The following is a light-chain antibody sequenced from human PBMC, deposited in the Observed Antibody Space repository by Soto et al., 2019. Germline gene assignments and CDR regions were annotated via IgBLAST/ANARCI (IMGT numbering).Light chain of an antibody. J-gene: IGKJ5*01. CDR2: DAS. Sequence: DIQMTQSPSSLSESVVDRVTITCQASQDISNYLNWYQQKLGKAPKLLIYDASNLETGVPSRFSGSGSGTDFTFTISSLQPEDIATYYCQQYSHLITFGQGTRLEIK. V-gene: IGKV1-33*01. CDR1: QDISNY. CDR3: QQYSHLIT.